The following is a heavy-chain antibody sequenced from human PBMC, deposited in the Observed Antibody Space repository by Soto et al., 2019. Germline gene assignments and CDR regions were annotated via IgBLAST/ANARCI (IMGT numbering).Heavy chain of an antibody. V-gene: IGHV1-69*13. CDR1: GATFSRYS. CDR3: ARATKMVRGVMDV. J-gene: IGHJ6*02. CDR2: IIPIFGTA. D-gene: IGHD3-10*01. Sequence: SVKVSCKASGATFSRYSISWVRQAPGQGLEWMGGIIPIFGTANYAQKFQGRVTITADESTSTAYMELSSLRSEDTAVYYCARATKMVRGVMDVWGQGTTVTVSS.